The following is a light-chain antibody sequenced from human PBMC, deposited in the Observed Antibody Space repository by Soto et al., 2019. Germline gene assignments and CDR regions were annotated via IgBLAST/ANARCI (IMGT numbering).Light chain of an antibody. CDR1: QSLSREF. CDR2: QTS. V-gene: IGKV3-20*01. J-gene: IGKJ2*01. CDR3: QHYGGSPAYT. Sequence: EIILTQSPGTLSLSPGERATLSCRGSQSLSREFLAWYQQKAVQAPRLLTHQTSSRASGVPDRFSGSGSGTDFTLTISGLKPEDSAVYYCQHYGGSPAYTFGQGTKLEI.